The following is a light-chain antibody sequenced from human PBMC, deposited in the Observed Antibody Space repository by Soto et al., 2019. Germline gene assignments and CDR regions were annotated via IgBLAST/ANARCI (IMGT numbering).Light chain of an antibody. V-gene: IGLV1-40*01. Sequence: QSVLTQPPSVSGAPGQRVTISCTGSSSNIGAGYDVHWYQQLPGTAPKLLIYGNSNRPSGVPDRFSGSKAGPSASLAITGLQAEDEADEDGQSYDSSLSGAVVFGGGTKLTVL. J-gene: IGLJ2*01. CDR1: SSNIGAGYD. CDR3: QSYDSSLSGAVV. CDR2: GNS.